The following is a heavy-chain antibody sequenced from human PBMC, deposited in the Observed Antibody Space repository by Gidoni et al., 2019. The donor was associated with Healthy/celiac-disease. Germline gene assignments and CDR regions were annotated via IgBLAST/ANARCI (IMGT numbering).Heavy chain of an antibody. D-gene: IGHD6-19*01. J-gene: IGHJ4*02. Sequence: EVQLVESGGGLVQPGGSLRLSCAASGFTFSSYSMNWVRQAPGKGLEWVSYISSSSSTIYYADSVKGRFTISRDNAKNSLYLQMNSLRAEDTAVYYCASTAVAGTFDYWGQGTLVTVSS. CDR3: ASTAVAGTFDY. CDR2: ISSSSSTI. CDR1: GFTFSSYS. V-gene: IGHV3-48*04.